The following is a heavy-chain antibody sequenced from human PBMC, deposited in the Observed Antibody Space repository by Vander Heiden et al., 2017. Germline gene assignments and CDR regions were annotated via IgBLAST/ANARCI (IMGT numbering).Heavy chain of an antibody. V-gene: IGHV3-53*01. Sequence: EVQLVDPRRDLTQPRGSLRFTRAASWVTARDTYMSWVRQAPGKGLEWVSVIYNDGSTYYADSVKGRFTMSRDNPKNTLYLQMNSLRAEDTAVYYCARGDNYYYFYGMDVWGQGTTVTVSS. J-gene: IGHJ6*02. CDR3: ARGDNYYYFYGMDV. CDR1: WVTARDTY. CDR2: IYNDGST.